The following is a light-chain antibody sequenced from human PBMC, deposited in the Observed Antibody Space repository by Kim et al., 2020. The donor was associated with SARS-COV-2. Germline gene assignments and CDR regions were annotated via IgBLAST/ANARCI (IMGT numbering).Light chain of an antibody. Sequence: SSELTQDPAVSVALGQTVRITCQGDSLRSYYASWYQQKPGQAPVLVMFGGDDRPSGIPDRFSGSTSGNTASFTITGAQAEDEADYFCNSRDTSGNHWVFG. CDR3: NSRDTSGNHWV. CDR2: GGD. CDR1: SLRSYY. V-gene: IGLV3-19*01. J-gene: IGLJ3*02.